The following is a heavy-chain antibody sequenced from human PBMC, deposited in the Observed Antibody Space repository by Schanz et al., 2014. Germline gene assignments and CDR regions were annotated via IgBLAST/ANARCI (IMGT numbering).Heavy chain of an antibody. J-gene: IGHJ4*02. CDR1: GFTFSSYA. CDR3: ARGIQAWLQWYFDY. D-gene: IGHD5-18*01. CDR2: ISGGGGGYR. Sequence: EVQLLESGGGLVQPGGSLRLSCAVSGFTFSSYAMSWVRQAPGKGLEWVSTISGGGGGYRPYADSVKGRFTISRDNSINTLSLQMNSLSADDTAVYYCARGIQAWLQWYFDYWGQGTLVTVSS. V-gene: IGHV3-23*01.